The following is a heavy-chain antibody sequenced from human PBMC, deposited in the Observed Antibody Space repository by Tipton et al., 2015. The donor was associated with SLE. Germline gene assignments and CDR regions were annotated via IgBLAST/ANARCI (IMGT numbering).Heavy chain of an antibody. CDR3: AKDRDGNYPVHAFDI. CDR2: IYYSGST. J-gene: IGHJ3*02. D-gene: IGHD4-17*01. Sequence: TLSLTCTVSGGSISSTAYYWGWIRQPPGKGLEWIGTIYYSGSTYSNPSLKSRVTISVDTSKNQLSLKLNSVTAADTAVYYCAKDRDGNYPVHAFDIWGQGTMVTVSS. CDR1: GGSISSTAYY. V-gene: IGHV4-39*07.